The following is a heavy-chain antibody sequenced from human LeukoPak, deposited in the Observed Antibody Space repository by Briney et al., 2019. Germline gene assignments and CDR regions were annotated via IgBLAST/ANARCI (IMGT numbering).Heavy chain of an antibody. CDR1: SGSISTSNYY. V-gene: IGHV4-39*07. J-gene: IGHJ3*02. CDR2: IFYSGST. Sequence: PSETLSLTCTVSSGSISTSNYYWGWVRQPPGKALEWIGNIFYSGSTYYSPSLKSRVTISLDTSRNQFSLKLSSVTAADTAVYYCARLTDAFDIWGQGTMVTVSS. CDR3: ARLTDAFDI.